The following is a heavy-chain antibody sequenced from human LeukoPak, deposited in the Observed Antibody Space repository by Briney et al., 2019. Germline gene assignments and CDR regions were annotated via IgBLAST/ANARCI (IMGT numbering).Heavy chain of an antibody. V-gene: IGHV1-8*03. CDR3: ARVGCSSTSCYTYYYYYMGV. D-gene: IGHD2-2*02. CDR2: MNPNSGNT. CDR1: GYTFTSYD. J-gene: IGHJ6*03. Sequence: GASVKVSCKASGYTFTSYDINWVRQATGQGLEWMGWMNPNSGNTGYAQKFQGRVTITRNTSISTAYMELSSLRSEDTAVYYCARVGCSSTSCYTYYYYYMGVWGKGTTVTVSS.